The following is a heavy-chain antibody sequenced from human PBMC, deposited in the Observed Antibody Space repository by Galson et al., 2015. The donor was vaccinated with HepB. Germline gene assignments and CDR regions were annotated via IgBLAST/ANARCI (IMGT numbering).Heavy chain of an antibody. V-gene: IGHV3-21*01. CDR3: ARGGGKPFDY. D-gene: IGHD4-23*01. CDR2: ISSSSSYI. CDR1: GFTFSSYA. Sequence: SLRLSCAASGFTFSSYAMSWVRQAPGKGLEWVSSISSSSSYIYYADPVKGRFTISRDNAKNSLYLQMNSLRAEDTAVYYCARGGGKPFDYWGQGTLITVSS. J-gene: IGHJ4*02.